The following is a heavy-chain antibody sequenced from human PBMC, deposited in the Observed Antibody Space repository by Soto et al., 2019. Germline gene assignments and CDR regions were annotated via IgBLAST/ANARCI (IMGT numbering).Heavy chain of an antibody. V-gene: IGHV3-48*02. Sequence: EVQLVESGGNLVHPGGSLRLSCAASGFTFSSYSMNWVRQAPGKGLEWVSYIDSTSSSIYYTGSVKGRFTIFRDNAKNSLYLQMNSLRDEDTAVYYCARQLWDYYSSKFDYWGQGTLVSVSS. J-gene: IGHJ4*02. CDR2: IDSTSSSI. D-gene: IGHD3-10*01. CDR1: GFTFSSYS. CDR3: ARQLWDYYSSKFDY.